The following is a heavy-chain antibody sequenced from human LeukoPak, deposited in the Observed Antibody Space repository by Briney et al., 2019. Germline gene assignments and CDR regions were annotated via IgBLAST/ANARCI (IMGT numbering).Heavy chain of an antibody. J-gene: IGHJ4*02. CDR2: LFYSGST. CDR3: AKDPIAVAGRGDY. V-gene: IGHV4-59*12. D-gene: IGHD6-19*01. Sequence: SETLSLTCTVSGASIRSYYWIWIRQPPGKGLEWIGNLFYSGSTNYNPSLKSRVTTSVDTSKNQFSVEVASVTAADTAVYYCAKDPIAVAGRGDYWGQGTLVTVSS. CDR1: GASIRSYY.